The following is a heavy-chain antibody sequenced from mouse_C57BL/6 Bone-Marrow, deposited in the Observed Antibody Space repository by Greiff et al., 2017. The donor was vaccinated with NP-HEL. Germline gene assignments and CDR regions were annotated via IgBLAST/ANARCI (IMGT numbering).Heavy chain of an antibody. J-gene: IGHJ2*01. D-gene: IGHD1-1*02. CDR2: INPSTGGT. CDR1: GYSFTGYY. Sequence: EVKLVESGPELVKPGASVKISCKASGYSFTGYYMNWVKQSPEKSLEWIGEINPSTGGTTYNQKFKAKATLTVDKSSSTAYMQLKSLTSEDSAVYYCAREVGDYWGQGTTLTVSS. V-gene: IGHV1-42*01. CDR3: AREVGDY.